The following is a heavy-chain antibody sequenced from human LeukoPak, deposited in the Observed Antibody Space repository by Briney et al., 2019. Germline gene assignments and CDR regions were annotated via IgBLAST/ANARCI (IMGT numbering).Heavy chain of an antibody. D-gene: IGHD3-9*01. Sequence: GGSLRLSGAASGFTVSSNYMSWVRQAPGKGLEWVSVINSGGSTYYADSVKGRFTISRDNSKNTLYLQMNSLRAEDTAVYYRARVKRKKAGILTGYYPDHFDYWGQGTLVTVSS. CDR1: GFTVSSNY. CDR2: INSGGST. CDR3: ARVKRKKAGILTGYYPDHFDY. J-gene: IGHJ4*02. V-gene: IGHV3-53*01.